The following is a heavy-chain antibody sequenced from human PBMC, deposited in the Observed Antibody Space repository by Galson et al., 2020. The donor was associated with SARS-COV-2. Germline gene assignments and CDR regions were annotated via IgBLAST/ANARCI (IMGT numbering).Heavy chain of an antibody. J-gene: IGHJ3*02. D-gene: IGHD1-26*01. Sequence: GESLKISCAASGFTFSSYAMHWVRQAPGKGLEWVAVISYDGSNKYYADPVKGRFNISRDNSKNTLYLQMNSLRAEDTAVYYCARPGSGSYYSAFDIWGQGTMVTVSS. V-gene: IGHV3-30-3*01. CDR3: ARPGSGSYYSAFDI. CDR2: ISYDGSNK. CDR1: GFTFSSYA.